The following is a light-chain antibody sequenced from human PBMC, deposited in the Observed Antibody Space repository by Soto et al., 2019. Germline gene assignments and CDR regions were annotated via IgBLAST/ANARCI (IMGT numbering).Light chain of an antibody. CDR3: QPYYSTPLT. CDR1: QSVLYSSNNKNY. CDR2: WAS. V-gene: IGKV4-1*01. Sequence: DIVMTQSPDSLAVSLGERATINCTSSQSVLYSSNNKNYLAWYQQKPGQPPKLLIYWASTRASRVTDRFSGSGSGTDFTLPISSLQAEDVAGYFCQPYYSTPLTFGGGNKVEIK. J-gene: IGKJ4*01.